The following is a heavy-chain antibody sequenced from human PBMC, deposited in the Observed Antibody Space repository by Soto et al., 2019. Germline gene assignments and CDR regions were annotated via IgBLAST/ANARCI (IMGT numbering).Heavy chain of an antibody. V-gene: IGHV3-15*07. CDR3: TTNLADTTVATGQQLHYYDR. CDR1: GFIFANAW. D-gene: IGHD6-13*01. CDR2: IQSKSDGGAT. Sequence: EVQLVESGGGLVKPGESLRLSCSASGFIFANAWMNWVRQAPGKGLEWVGRIQSKSDGGATDYPAPVKGRFTISRDESKSKLYLQLNSLRLEDTAVYYGTTNLADTTVATGQQLHYYDRWGQGTLVTVSS. J-gene: IGHJ4*02.